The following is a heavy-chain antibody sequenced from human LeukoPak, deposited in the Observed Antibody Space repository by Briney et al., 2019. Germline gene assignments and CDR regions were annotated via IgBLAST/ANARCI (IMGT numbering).Heavy chain of an antibody. D-gene: IGHD3-9*01. CDR1: GGSISSSSYY. V-gene: IGHV4-39*01. CDR2: IYYSGST. CDR3: ARLPGRLYYDILTGYSDY. Sequence: SETLSLTCTVSGGSISSSSYYWGWIRQPPGKGLEWIGSIYYSGSTYCNPSLKSRVTISVDTSKNQFSLKLSSVAAADTAVYYCARLPGRLYYDILTGYSDYWGQGTLVTVSS. J-gene: IGHJ4*02.